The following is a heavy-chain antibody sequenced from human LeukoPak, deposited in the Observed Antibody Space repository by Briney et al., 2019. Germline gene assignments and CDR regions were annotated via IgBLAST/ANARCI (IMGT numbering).Heavy chain of an antibody. V-gene: IGHV4-39*01. CDR2: IYYSGNSGNT. Sequence: SETLSLTCTVSGGSINNDNYYWGWIRQSPGKGLEWIGNIYYSGNSGNTYYNPSLKSRVTIFVDTAKNQFSLNLSSVTAADTALYYCARLRDTGGYYFYYYFDSWGLGTLVSVSS. D-gene: IGHD3-22*01. CDR3: ARLRDTGGYYFYYYFDS. CDR1: GGSINNDNYY. J-gene: IGHJ4*02.